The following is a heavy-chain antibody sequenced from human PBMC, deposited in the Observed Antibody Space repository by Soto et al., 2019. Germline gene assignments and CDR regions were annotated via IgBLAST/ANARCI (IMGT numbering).Heavy chain of an antibody. CDR2: IYYSGST. V-gene: IGHV4-30-4*01. J-gene: IGHJ6*02. CDR1: GGSISSGDYY. Sequence: KASETLSLTCTVSGGSISSGDYYWSWIRQPPGKGLEWIGYIYYSGSTYYNPSLKSRVTISVDTSKNQFSLKLSSVTAADTAVYYCARYYLELGEDYYYGMDVWGQGTTVTVSS. D-gene: IGHD7-27*01. CDR3: ARYYLELGEDYYYGMDV.